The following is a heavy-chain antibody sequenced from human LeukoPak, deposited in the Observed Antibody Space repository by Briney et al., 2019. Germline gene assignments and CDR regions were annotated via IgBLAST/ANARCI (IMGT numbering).Heavy chain of an antibody. Sequence: GGSLRLSCAASGFTFSNYEMNWVRQAPGKGLEWVSYISSSGTTIYYADSVKGRFTISRDNAKNSLSLQMNSMKVEDTAVYYCARDHNGPYTFDYWGQGTLVTVSS. J-gene: IGHJ4*02. V-gene: IGHV3-48*03. CDR2: ISSSGTTI. CDR3: ARDHNGPYTFDY. CDR1: GFTFSNYE. D-gene: IGHD2-2*02.